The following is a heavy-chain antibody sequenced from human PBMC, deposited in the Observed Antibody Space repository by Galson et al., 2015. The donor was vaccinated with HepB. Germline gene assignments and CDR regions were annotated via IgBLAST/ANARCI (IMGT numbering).Heavy chain of an antibody. D-gene: IGHD5-18*01. CDR3: ARPRRGYSYDYAFDI. Sequence: SLRLSCAASGFTFSSYGMHWVRQAPGKGLEWVAVIWYDGSNKYYADSVKGRFTISRDNSKNTLYLQMNSLRAEDTAVYYCARPRRGYSYDYAFDIWGQGTMVTVSS. CDR1: GFTFSSYG. J-gene: IGHJ3*02. V-gene: IGHV3-33*08. CDR2: IWYDGSNK.